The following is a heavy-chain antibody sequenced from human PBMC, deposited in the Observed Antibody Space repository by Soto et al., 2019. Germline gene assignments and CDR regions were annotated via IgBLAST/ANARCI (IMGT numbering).Heavy chain of an antibody. CDR1: RGTFSSYA. D-gene: IGHD2-15*01. CDR2: SIPIFGTA. CDR3: ARESRYCSGGSCYFLPGIDY. J-gene: IGHJ4*02. V-gene: IGHV1-69*12. Sequence: QVQLVQSGAEVKKPGSSVKVSCKASRGTFSSYAIRWVRQAPGQGLEWMGGSIPIFGTANYAQKFQGRVTITADESTSTAYMELSSLRSEDTAVYYCARESRYCSGGSCYFLPGIDYWGQGTLVTVS.